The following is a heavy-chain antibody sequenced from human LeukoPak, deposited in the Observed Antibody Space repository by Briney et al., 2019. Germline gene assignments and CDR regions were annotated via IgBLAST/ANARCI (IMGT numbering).Heavy chain of an antibody. CDR2: ISGSRVYT. CDR3: ARVGFGDSLPGY. D-gene: IGHD3-10*01. V-gene: IGHV3-11*05. Sequence: PGGSLRLSCAASGFTFSDHYMSWVRQAPGKGLEWVSYISGSRVYTNYADSVKGRFTISRDNAKNSLYLQMNSPRAEDTAVYYCARVGFGDSLPGYWGQGTLVTVSS. CDR1: GFTFSDHY. J-gene: IGHJ4*02.